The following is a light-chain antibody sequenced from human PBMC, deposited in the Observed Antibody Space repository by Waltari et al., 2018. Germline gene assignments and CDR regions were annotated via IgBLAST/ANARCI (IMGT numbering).Light chain of an antibody. V-gene: IGLV1-40*01. CDR1: SSNIGAGYD. J-gene: IGLJ2*01. Sequence: QSGLTQPPSVSGAPGQRVTIPCTGSSSNIGAGYDVHWYQLLPGTAPKPLISGNTNRPSGVPDRFSGSKSGTSASLAITGLQAEDEGDYYCQSYDNSLSVSLFGGGTKLTVL. CDR3: QSYDNSLSVSL. CDR2: GNT.